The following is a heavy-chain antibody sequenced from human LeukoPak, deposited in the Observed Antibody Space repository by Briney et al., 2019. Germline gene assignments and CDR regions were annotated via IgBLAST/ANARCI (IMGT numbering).Heavy chain of an antibody. D-gene: IGHD1-26*01. CDR3: ARSIVGATNWFDP. Sequence: GASVKVSCKASGYTFTGYYMHWVRQAPGQGLEWMGWINPNSGGTNYAQKFQGRVTMTRDTSISTAYMELSRLRSDDTAVYYCARSIVGATNWFDPWGQGTLVTVSS. V-gene: IGHV1-2*02. J-gene: IGHJ5*02. CDR2: INPNSGGT. CDR1: GYTFTGYY.